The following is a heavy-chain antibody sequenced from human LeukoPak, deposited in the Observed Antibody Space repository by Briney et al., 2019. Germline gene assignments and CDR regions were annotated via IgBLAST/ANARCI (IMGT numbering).Heavy chain of an antibody. CDR2: ISGSGGGT. CDR3: AKEGLYCSGGSCYGPFGY. Sequence: PGGSLRLSCAASGFTFSSYAMSWVRQAPGKGLEWVSAISGSGGGTYYADSVKGRFTISRDNSKNTLYLQMNSLRAEDTAVYYCAKEGLYCSGGSCYGPFGYWGQGTLVTVSS. D-gene: IGHD2-15*01. CDR1: GFTFSSYA. V-gene: IGHV3-23*01. J-gene: IGHJ4*02.